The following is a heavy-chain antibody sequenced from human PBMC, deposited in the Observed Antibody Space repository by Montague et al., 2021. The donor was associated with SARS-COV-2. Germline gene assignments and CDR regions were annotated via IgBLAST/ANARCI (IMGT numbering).Heavy chain of an antibody. J-gene: IGHJ5*02. Sequence: SETLSLTCSVSSDSISSRSYCWAWIRQSPGKGLEWIGNICYGGSTYYNPSLRSRVVMSVDTSKNQFSLKLTSVTAADTAVYYCARAVSVRRAVNWFDPWGQGTLVTVSS. CDR3: ARAVSVRRAVNWFDP. CDR2: ICYGGST. CDR1: SDSISSRSYC. V-gene: IGHV4-39*07. D-gene: IGHD3-10*01.